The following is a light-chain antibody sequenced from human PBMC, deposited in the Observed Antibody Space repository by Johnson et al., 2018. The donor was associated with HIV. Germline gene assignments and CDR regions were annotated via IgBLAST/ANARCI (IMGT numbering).Light chain of an antibody. J-gene: IGLJ1*01. CDR3: ETLDSSLSAPYV. V-gene: IGLV1-51*01. CDR1: SSNIGNNY. Sequence: QSVLTQPPSVSAALGQKVTISCSGSSSNIGNNYVSWYQQLPGTAPKLLIYDNNKRPSGIPDRFSGSKSGTSATLGITGLQTVDEADYYCETLDSSLSAPYVFGTGTKVTVL. CDR2: DNN.